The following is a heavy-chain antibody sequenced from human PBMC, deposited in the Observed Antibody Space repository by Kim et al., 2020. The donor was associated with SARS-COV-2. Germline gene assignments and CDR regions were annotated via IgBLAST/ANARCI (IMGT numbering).Heavy chain of an antibody. CDR3: AKRSCTTRSCRGAFDI. CDR2: ISGSGGST. D-gene: IGHD2-8*01. V-gene: IGHV3-23*01. Sequence: GGSLRLSCAASGFTFSSYAMTWVRQAPGKGLEWVSPISGSGGSTYYADPVKGRFTISRDNSKDTLYLQINRLRAEDTAIYYCAKRSCTTRSCRGAFDIWGGARMLTV. CDR1: GFTFSSYA. J-gene: IGHJ3*02.